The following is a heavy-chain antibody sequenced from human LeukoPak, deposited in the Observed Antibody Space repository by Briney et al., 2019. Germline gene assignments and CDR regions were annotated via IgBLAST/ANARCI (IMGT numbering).Heavy chain of an antibody. J-gene: IGHJ5*02. Sequence: SETLSLTCAVYGGSFSGYYWSWIRQPPGKGLEWIGEINHSGSTNYNPSLKSRVTISVETSKNQFSLKLSSVTAADTAVYYCARGKANFWSGYQNWFDPWGQGTLVTVSS. CDR3: ARGKANFWSGYQNWFDP. D-gene: IGHD3-3*01. CDR1: GGSFSGYY. CDR2: INHSGST. V-gene: IGHV4-34*01.